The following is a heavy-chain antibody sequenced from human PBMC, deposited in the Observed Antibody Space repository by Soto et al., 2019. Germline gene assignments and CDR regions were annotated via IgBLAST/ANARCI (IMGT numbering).Heavy chain of an antibody. Sequence: QVHVVQSGAEVKKPGASVKVSCKASGYTFTSHYINWVRQAPGQGLEWMGVIDPSSGFTSFAQKLQGRVAMTRDTSTITVYMELSSLRSEDTAVYYCARSGCGGDCSFDYWGQGTLVTVSS. V-gene: IGHV1-46*01. D-gene: IGHD2-21*02. CDR2: IDPSSGFT. CDR3: ARSGCGGDCSFDY. J-gene: IGHJ4*02. CDR1: GYTFTSHY.